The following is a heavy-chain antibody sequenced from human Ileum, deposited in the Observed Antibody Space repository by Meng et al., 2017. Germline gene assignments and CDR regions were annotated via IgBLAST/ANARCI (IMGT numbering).Heavy chain of an antibody. CDR1: GFTFSDDA. V-gene: IGHV3-48*04. D-gene: IGHD2-21*01. Sequence: EGQWVGSGGVWARLGGSRNFSCAASGFTFSDDARTWVRQAPGKGLEWVARLNGDSTSTHFAVSVQGRFTTSRDNAKNLGYLQMNSLRADDTAVYYCARETYWSIDWWGQGTLVTVSS. CDR2: LNGDSTST. J-gene: IGHJ4*02. CDR3: ARETYWSIDW.